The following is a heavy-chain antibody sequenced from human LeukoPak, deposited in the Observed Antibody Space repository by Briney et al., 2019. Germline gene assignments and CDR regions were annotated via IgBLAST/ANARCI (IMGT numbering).Heavy chain of an antibody. CDR1: GNYW. CDR2: INSDGSWT. J-gene: IGHJ4*02. CDR3: VSFYETD. V-gene: IGHV3-74*01. D-gene: IGHD2/OR15-2a*01. Sequence: GGSLRLSCAASGNYWMHWVRQAPGKGLLWVSHINSDGSWTSYADSVKGRFTISKDNAKNTVCLQMNNPRAEDTAVYYCVSFYETDWGRGTLVTVSS.